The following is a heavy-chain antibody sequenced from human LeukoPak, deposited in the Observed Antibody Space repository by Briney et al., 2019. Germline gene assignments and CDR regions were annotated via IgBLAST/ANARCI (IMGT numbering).Heavy chain of an antibody. CDR1: GFTFSSYE. J-gene: IGHJ4*02. CDR3: ARYDYGDYDDKFDY. V-gene: IGHV3-48*03. Sequence: GGSLRLSCAASGFTFSSYEMNWVRQAPGKGLEWVSYISSSGSTIYYADSVKGRFTISRDNAKNSLYLQMNGLRAEDTAVYYCARYDYGDYDDKFDYWGQGTLVTVSS. D-gene: IGHD4-17*01. CDR2: ISSSGSTI.